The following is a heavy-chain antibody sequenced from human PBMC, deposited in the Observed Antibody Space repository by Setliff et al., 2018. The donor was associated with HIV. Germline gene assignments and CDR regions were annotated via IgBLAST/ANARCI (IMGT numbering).Heavy chain of an antibody. V-gene: IGHV4-31*03. CDR2: IYYSGST. CDR3: ARGPVGGDMLTGYDYWYFAL. D-gene: IGHD3-9*01. J-gene: IGHJ2*01. CDR1: GGSISSGAYY. Sequence: SETLSLTCTVSGGSISSGAYYCGWIRQHPVKGLEWIGYIYYSGSTYYNPSLKSRVTISTDTSKNELSLKLRCVTAADTAVYYCARGPVGGDMLTGYDYWYFALWGRGTRVTVS.